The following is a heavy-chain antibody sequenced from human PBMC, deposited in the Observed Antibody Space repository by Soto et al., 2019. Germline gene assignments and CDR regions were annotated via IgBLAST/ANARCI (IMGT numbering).Heavy chain of an antibody. V-gene: IGHV1-18*01. Sequence: QVQLVQSGAEVKKPGASVKVSCKASGYTFTSYGISWVRQAPGQGLEGRGWISAYNGNTNYAQKLQGRVTMTTDTSTSTAYMELRSLRSDDTAVYYCASFSIAATDPYGMDVWGQGTTVTVSS. D-gene: IGHD6-13*01. J-gene: IGHJ6*02. CDR3: ASFSIAATDPYGMDV. CDR2: ISAYNGNT. CDR1: GYTFTSYG.